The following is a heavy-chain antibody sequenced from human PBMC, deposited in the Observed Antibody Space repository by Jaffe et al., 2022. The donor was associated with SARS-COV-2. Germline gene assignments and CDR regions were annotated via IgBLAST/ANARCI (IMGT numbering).Heavy chain of an antibody. CDR1: QFTFNLYA. CDR3: AKDQRGYDRPFDY. J-gene: IGHJ4*02. CDR2: IGGGGRTA. D-gene: IGHD3-22*01. Sequence: EVQLLESGGGLVQPGGSLRLSCTGSQFTFNLYAMNWVRQAPGKGLEWVSSIGGGGRTAYYADSVKGRFTISRDNSKSILFLQMNSLRVEDTAIYYCAKDQRGYDRPFDYWGQGTLVTVSS. V-gene: IGHV3-23*01.